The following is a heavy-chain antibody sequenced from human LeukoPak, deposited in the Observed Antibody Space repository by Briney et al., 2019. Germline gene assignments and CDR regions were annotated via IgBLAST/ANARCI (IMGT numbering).Heavy chain of an antibody. V-gene: IGHV4-30-4*08. J-gene: IGHJ3*01. CDR2: IFYSGST. Sequence: SETLSLTCTVSGGSISSGHYYWTWIRQRPGRGLEWIGYIFYSGSTYYNPSLKSRITISVDTSKNQFSLKLGSVTAADTAVYYCARVLGNSAFDVWGQGTMVTVSS. CDR3: ARVLGNSAFDV. CDR1: GGSISSGHYY. D-gene: IGHD3-16*01.